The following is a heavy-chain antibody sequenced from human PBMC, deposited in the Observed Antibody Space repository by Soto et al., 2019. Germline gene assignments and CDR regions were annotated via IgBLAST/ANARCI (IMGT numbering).Heavy chain of an antibody. J-gene: IGHJ6*02. CDR2: IYSGGST. CDR3: AAVDGPNFLELTSSGMDV. V-gene: IGHV3-53*01. Sequence: GGSLRLSCAASGFTVSSNYMSWVRQAPGKGLEWVSVIYSGGSTYYADSVKGGFTISRDNSKNTLYLQMNSLRSEDTAVYYCAAVDGPNFLELTSSGMDVWGQGTTVTVSS. CDR1: GFTVSSNY. D-gene: IGHD1-7*01.